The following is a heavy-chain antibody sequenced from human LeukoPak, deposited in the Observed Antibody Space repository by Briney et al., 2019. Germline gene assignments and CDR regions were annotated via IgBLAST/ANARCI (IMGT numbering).Heavy chain of an antibody. V-gene: IGHV3-30*03. J-gene: IGHJ6*03. CDR2: ISYDGSNK. D-gene: IGHD3-10*01. CDR1: GFTFSSYG. CDR3: ASVPKAYYYMDV. Sequence: GGSLRLSCAASGFTFSSYGMHWVRQAPGKGLEWVAVISYDGSNKYYADSVKGRFTISRDNSKNTLYLQMNSLRAEDTAVYYCASVPKAYYYMDVWGKGTTVTVSS.